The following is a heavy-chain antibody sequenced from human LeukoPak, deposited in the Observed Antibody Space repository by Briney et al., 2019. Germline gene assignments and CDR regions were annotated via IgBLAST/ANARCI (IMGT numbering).Heavy chain of an antibody. D-gene: IGHD2-15*01. CDR2: INAGNDNT. V-gene: IGHV1-3*01. J-gene: IGHJ5*02. CDR1: GYTFTSYA. Sequence: ASLKVSCKASGYTFTSYAMHLVRQAPGQRLEWMGWINAGNDNTKYSQKFQGRVTITRDTSASTAYMELNSLRSEDTAVYYCARDLGYCTGGTCYPNWFDPWGQGTLVTVSS. CDR3: ARDLGYCTGGTCYPNWFDP.